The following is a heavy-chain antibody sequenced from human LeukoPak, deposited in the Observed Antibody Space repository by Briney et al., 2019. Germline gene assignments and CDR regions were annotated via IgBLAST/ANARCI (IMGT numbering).Heavy chain of an antibody. CDR1: GFTFTSSA. D-gene: IGHD1-26*01. Sequence: ASVKVSCKASGFTFTSSAVQWVRQARGQRLEWIGWIVVGSGNTNYAQKFQERVTITRDMSTSTAYMELSSLRSEDTAVYYCAADLGPRYSGSREFDYWGQGTLVTVPS. V-gene: IGHV1-58*01. J-gene: IGHJ4*02. CDR2: IVVGSGNT. CDR3: AADLGPRYSGSREFDY.